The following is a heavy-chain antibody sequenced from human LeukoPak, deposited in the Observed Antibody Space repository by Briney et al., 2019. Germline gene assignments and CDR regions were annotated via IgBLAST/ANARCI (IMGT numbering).Heavy chain of an antibody. V-gene: IGHV1-8*03. CDR1: GYTFTNYD. Sequence: ASVKVSCKASGYTFTNYDINWVRQATGQGLEWMGWMNPNTGNTGYAQKFQGRVSFTRNTSINTAYMEVSSLRSEDTAVYYCARSQVRDRSSWLVPKYYYYYMDVWGKGTTVTVSS. CDR3: ARSQVRDRSSWLVPKYYYYYMDV. J-gene: IGHJ6*03. CDR2: MNPNTGNT. D-gene: IGHD6-19*01.